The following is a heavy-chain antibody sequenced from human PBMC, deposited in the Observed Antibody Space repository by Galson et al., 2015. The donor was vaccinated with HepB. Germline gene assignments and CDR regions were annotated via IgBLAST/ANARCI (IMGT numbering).Heavy chain of an antibody. J-gene: IGHJ4*02. CDR2: ISSNGGST. CDR3: VKVHPSLLWFGEFDY. V-gene: IGHV3-64D*06. Sequence: SLRLSCAVSGFTFSSYAMHWVRQAPGKGLEYVSAISSNGGSTYYADSVKGRFTISRDNSKNTLYLQMSSLRAEDTAVYYCVKVHPSLLWFGEFDYWGQGTLVTVSS. D-gene: IGHD3-10*01. CDR1: GFTFSSYA.